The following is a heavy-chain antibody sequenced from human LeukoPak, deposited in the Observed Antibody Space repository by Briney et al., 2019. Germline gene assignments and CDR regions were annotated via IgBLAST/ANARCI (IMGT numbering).Heavy chain of an antibody. J-gene: IGHJ4*02. V-gene: IGHV3-7*01. D-gene: IGHD1-14*01. CDR1: GFTSTTNW. CDR2: LKEGGTVK. Sequence: GGSQRLSCAASGFTSTTNWMHWVRQTPGKRLEWVAELKEGGTVKYYVDSVKGRFTISRDNAKDSLYLQMNRLRGEDTGVYFCAKVPRITVSYWGRGNPGTGSS. CDR3: AKVPRITVSY.